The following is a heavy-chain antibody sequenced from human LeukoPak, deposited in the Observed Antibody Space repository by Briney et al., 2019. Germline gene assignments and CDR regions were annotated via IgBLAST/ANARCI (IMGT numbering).Heavy chain of an antibody. D-gene: IGHD3-22*01. V-gene: IGHV3-23*01. Sequence: GGSLRLSCAASGFTFSSYAMSWVRQAPGKGLEWVSALSGGGGSTYYADSVNGRFAISRDNSKNTLYLQMNSLRAEDTAVYYCAKAHYYDSIAYYYDLVFGPIFDIWAKGQWSPSLQ. CDR3: AKAHYYDSIAYYYDLVFGPIFDI. CDR1: GFTFSSYA. CDR2: LSGGGGST. J-gene: IGHJ3*02.